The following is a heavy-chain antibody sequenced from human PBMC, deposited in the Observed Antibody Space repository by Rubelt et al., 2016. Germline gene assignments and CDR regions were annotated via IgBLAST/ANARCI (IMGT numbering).Heavy chain of an antibody. CDR3: ARGRPVRGKSIAWFDP. CDR1: GGSISSSSYY. V-gene: IGHV4-39*07. CDR2: IYYRGST. Sequence: QLQLQESGPGLVKPSETLSLTCTVSGGSISSSSYYWGWIRQPPGKGLEWIGTIYYRGSTYYNPSLKSRVTISVDTSKNQFSLKLSSVTAADTAVYYCARGRPVRGKSIAWFDPWGQGTLVTVSS. J-gene: IGHJ5*02. D-gene: IGHD2-15*01.